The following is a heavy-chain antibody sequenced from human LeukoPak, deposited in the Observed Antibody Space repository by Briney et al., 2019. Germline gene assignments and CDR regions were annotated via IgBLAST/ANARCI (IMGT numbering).Heavy chain of an antibody. D-gene: IGHD3-22*01. Sequence: NPGGSLRLSCATSGFTFSNAWMNWVRQAPGKGLEWIGRIRSNSDGGTIDYAAPVKGRFTLSRDDSKITLYLQMNSLQTEDTAVYYCATDFYDSTWGQGTLVTVSS. CDR2: IRSNSDGGTI. V-gene: IGHV3-15*07. CDR3: ATDFYDST. J-gene: IGHJ5*02. CDR1: GFTFSNAW.